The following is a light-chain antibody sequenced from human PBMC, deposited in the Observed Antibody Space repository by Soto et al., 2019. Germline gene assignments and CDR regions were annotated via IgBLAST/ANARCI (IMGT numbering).Light chain of an antibody. CDR2: AAS. CDR1: QSISSY. Sequence: DIQMTQSPSSLSASVGDRVTITCRASQSISSYLNWYQQKPGKAPKLLIYAASSLQSGVPSRFSGSGSGTDFTLTIRSLQPEEFATYYCQQSYSTAWTFGQGTKVEIK. V-gene: IGKV1-39*01. CDR3: QQSYSTAWT. J-gene: IGKJ1*01.